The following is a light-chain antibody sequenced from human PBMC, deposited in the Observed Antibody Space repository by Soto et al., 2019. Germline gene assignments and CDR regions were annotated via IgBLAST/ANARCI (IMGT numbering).Light chain of an antibody. CDR2: DTS. J-gene: IGKJ4*01. Sequence: EIVMTQSPATLSVSPGERATLSCRASQGIGDTLAWYQQKPGQTPRLLIYDTSTRATGVPARFSGSRSGAEFTLTINSLQSEDFGVYYCQGYNNWPLTFGGGTKVEVK. V-gene: IGKV3-15*01. CDR3: QGYNNWPLT. CDR1: QGIGDT.